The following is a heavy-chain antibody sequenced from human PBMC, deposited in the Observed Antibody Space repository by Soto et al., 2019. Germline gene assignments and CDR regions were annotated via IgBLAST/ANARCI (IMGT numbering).Heavy chain of an antibody. CDR2: ISYDGSNK. J-gene: IGHJ6*03. Sequence: QPGGSLRLSCAASGFTFSSYGMHWVRQAPGKGLEWVAVISYDGSNKYYADSVKGRFTISRDNSKNTLYLQMNSLRAEDTAVYYCAKFSGLYSSSSQALDSYYYYYYMDVWGKGTTVTVSS. CDR3: AKFSGLYSSSSQALDSYYYYYYMDV. V-gene: IGHV3-30*18. D-gene: IGHD6-6*01. CDR1: GFTFSSYG.